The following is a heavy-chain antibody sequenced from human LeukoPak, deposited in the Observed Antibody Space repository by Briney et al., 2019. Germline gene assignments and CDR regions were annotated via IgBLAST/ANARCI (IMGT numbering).Heavy chain of an antibody. V-gene: IGHV1-2*02. D-gene: IGHD7-27*01. Sequence: APVKVSCKASGYTFNDYYMHWVRQAPGQGLEWVGWINPISGGTDYAQKFQGRVTMTRDTSITTAYMELSRLRSDDTAVYYCARDRGRNWESDYWGQGTLVTVSS. CDR1: GYTFNDYY. CDR2: INPISGGT. J-gene: IGHJ4*02. CDR3: ARDRGRNWESDY.